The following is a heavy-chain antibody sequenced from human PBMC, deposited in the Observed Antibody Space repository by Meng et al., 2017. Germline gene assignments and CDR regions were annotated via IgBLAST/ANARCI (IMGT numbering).Heavy chain of an antibody. D-gene: IGHD2-15*01. CDR1: GGTFSSYA. CDR2: IIPIFGTA. CDR3: ARTQADRGWFDP. V-gene: IGHV1-69*13. Sequence: SVKVSCKASGGTFSSYAISWVRQAPGQGLEWTGGIIPIFGTANYAQKFQGRVTITADESTSTAYMELSSLRSEDTAVYYCARTQADRGWFDPWGQGTLVTVSS. J-gene: IGHJ5*02.